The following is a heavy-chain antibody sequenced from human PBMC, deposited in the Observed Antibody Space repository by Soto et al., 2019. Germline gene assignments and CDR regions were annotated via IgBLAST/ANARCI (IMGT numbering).Heavy chain of an antibody. CDR1: GGCFSGYY. CDR3: ARADTVSALES. Sequence: SQTLSLTCAVYGGCFSGYYWSCIRQHPGKGLEWIGEINHSGSTNYNPSLKSRVTISVDTSKNQFSLNLSSVTAADTAVYDCARADTVSALESRGQGTSVPVSP. V-gene: IGHV4-34*01. CDR2: INHSGST. J-gene: IGHJ4*02. D-gene: IGHD1-1*01.